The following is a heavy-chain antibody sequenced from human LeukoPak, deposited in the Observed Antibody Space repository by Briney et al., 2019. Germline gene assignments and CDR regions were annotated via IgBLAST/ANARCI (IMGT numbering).Heavy chain of an antibody. V-gene: IGHV3-30*19. CDR1: GITFSSHG. D-gene: IGHD6-13*01. Sequence: GGSLRLSCAASGITFSSHGMHWVRQAPGKGLEWVAVISYDGSNKYYADSVKGRFTISRDNSKNTLYLQMNSLRAEDTAVYYCARDFNGYSSSRTLDYWGQGTLVTVSS. J-gene: IGHJ4*02. CDR3: ARDFNGYSSSRTLDY. CDR2: ISYDGSNK.